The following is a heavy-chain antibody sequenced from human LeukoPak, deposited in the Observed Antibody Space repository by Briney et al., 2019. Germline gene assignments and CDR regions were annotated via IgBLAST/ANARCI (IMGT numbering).Heavy chain of an antibody. V-gene: IGHV7-4-1*02. CDR3: ARDGGYYDILTGYPDPYYYYDMDV. D-gene: IGHD3-9*01. Sequence: EASVKVSCKASGYTFTSYAMNWVRQAPGQGLEWMGWINTNTGNPAYAQGFTGRFVFSLDTSVSTAYLQISNLKAEDAAVYYCARDGGYYDILTGYPDPYYYYDMDVWGQGTTVTVSS. CDR1: GYTFTSYA. J-gene: IGHJ6*02. CDR2: INTNTGNP.